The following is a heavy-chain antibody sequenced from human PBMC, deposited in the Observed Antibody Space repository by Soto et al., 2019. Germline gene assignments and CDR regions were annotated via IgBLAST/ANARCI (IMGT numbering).Heavy chain of an antibody. CDR3: ARDQGSHPGD. D-gene: IGHD6-13*01. V-gene: IGHV4-4*02. J-gene: IGHJ4*02. CDR1: GVSISSDNW. CDR2: IHHSGST. Sequence: QVQLQESGPGLVRPSGTVSLTCAVSGVSISSDNWWSWVRQPPGKALEWIGEIHHSGSTNYNPSLKSRVTMSVVPSKDLFSLTLNSVTAGDTAFYYCARDQGSHPGDWGQGTLVSVSS.